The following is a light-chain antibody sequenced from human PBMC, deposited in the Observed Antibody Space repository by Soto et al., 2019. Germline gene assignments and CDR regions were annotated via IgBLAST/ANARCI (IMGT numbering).Light chain of an antibody. CDR3: AVWDDSLNGVWV. J-gene: IGLJ3*02. CDR2: YNN. V-gene: IGLV1-44*01. CDR1: SSNIGTNT. Sequence: QSALTQPPSASGTPGQRVTISCSGSSSNIGTNTVNWYQQLPGTAPKLLIYYNNQRPSGVPDRFSGSKSGTSGSLAISGLQSEDEGDYYCAVWDDSLNGVWVFGGGTKLTVL.